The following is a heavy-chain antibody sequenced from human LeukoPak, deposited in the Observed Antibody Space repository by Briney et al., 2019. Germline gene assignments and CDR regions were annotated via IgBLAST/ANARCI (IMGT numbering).Heavy chain of an antibody. CDR3: ARVSGGDWGLLFDY. Sequence: PSETLSLTCAVYGGSFSGYYWSWIRQPPGKGLEWIGEINHSGSTNYNPSLKSRVTISVDTSKNQFSLKLSSVTAADTAVYYCARVSGGDWGLLFDYWGQGTLVTVSS. J-gene: IGHJ4*02. V-gene: IGHV4-34*01. CDR1: GGSFSGYY. D-gene: IGHD2-21*02. CDR2: INHSGST.